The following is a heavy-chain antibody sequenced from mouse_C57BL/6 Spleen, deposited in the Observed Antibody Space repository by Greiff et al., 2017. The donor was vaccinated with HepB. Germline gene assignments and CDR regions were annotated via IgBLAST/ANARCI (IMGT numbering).Heavy chain of an antibody. CDR2: IYPGDGDT. V-gene: IGHV1-80*01. J-gene: IGHJ2*01. Sequence: QVQLKESGAELVKPGASVKISCKASGYAFSSYWMNWVKQRPGKGLEWIGQIYPGDGDTNYNGKFKGKATLTADKSSSTAYMQLSSLTSEDSAVYFCARERDYDGFDYWGQGTTLTVSS. D-gene: IGHD2-4*01. CDR1: GYAFSSYW. CDR3: ARERDYDGFDY.